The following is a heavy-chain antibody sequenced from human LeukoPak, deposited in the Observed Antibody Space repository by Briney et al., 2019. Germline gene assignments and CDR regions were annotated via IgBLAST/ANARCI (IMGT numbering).Heavy chain of an antibody. J-gene: IGHJ5*02. CDR3: ATDFNYDSSGYLYNWFDP. CDR2: IYYSGST. Sequence: SETLSLTCTVSGGSISSYYWSWIRQPPGKGLEWIGYIYYSGSTNYNPSLKSRVTISVDTTKNQFSLKLSSVTAAGTAVYYCATDFNYDSSGYLYNWFDPWGQGTLVTVSS. V-gene: IGHV4-59*01. D-gene: IGHD3-22*01. CDR1: GGSISSYY.